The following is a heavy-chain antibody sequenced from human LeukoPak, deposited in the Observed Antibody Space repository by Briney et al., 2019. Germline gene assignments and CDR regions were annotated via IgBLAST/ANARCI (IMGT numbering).Heavy chain of an antibody. D-gene: IGHD3-10*01. CDR1: GGSISSYY. V-gene: IGHV4-59*01. Sequence: PSETLSLTCTVSGGSISSYYWSWIRQPPGKGLEWIGYLYNSGSTRYNPSLKSRVTISLDTSKNHQFSLKLSSVTAADTAVYYCARGGFGIPFDIWGQGTMVTVSS. CDR2: LYNSGST. CDR3: ARGGFGIPFDI. J-gene: IGHJ3*02.